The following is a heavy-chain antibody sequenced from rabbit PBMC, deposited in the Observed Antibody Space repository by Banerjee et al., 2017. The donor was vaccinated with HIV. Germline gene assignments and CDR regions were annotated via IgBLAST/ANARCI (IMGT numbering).Heavy chain of an antibody. J-gene: IGHJ4*01. CDR2: IYAGSSGST. D-gene: IGHD6-1*01. CDR1: GFSFSSGDW. Sequence: QSLEESGGDLVKPGASLTLTCKASGFSFSSGDWICWARQAPGKGLEWIACIYAGSSGSTYYASWAKGRFTISKTSSTTVTLQMTSLTAADTATYFCARVYDYTYGYAGYAYAGYFNLWGPGTLVTVS. CDR3: ARVYDYTYGYAGYAYAGYFNL. V-gene: IGHV1S40*01.